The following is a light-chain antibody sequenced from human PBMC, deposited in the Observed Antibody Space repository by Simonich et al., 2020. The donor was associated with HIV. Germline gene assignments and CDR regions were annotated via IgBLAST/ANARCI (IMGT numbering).Light chain of an antibody. J-gene: IGKJ3*01. CDR3: QQRSNWPPIFT. CDR2: DAS. V-gene: IGKV3-11*01. CDR1: QSVSTY. Sequence: EIVLTQSPATLSLSPGERATLSCRTSQSVSTYLAWYQQKPGPAPRLLISDASNRATSIPARFSGSGSGTDFTLTISSLEPEDFAVYYCQQRSNWPPIFTFGPGTKVDI.